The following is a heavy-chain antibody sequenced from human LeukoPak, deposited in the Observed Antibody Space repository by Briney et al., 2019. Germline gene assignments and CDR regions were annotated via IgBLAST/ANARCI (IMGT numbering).Heavy chain of an antibody. CDR2: IIHSGST. V-gene: IGHV4-34*01. J-gene: IGHJ4*02. CDR3: ARGILVTVYAAFDY. Sequence: TPSETLSLTCGVYGGSFSGYYWTWIRQSPSMGLEWIGEIIHSGSTNYNPSLTSRVITSVDTSKNQFSLELSSVTAADTAVYYCARGILVTVYAAFDYWGQGTLVTVSS. D-gene: IGHD2-8*01. CDR1: GGSFSGYY.